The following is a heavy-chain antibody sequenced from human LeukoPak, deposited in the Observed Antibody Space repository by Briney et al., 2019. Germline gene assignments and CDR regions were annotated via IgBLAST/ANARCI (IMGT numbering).Heavy chain of an antibody. J-gene: IGHJ4*02. V-gene: IGHV3-74*01. CDR3: ARAGYCSGGSCYFDY. CDR2: IDTDGSST. CDR1: GFTFGNYW. Sequence: GGSLRLSCAASGFTFGNYWMHWVRQAPGKGLVCVSRIDTDGSSTSDADSVRGRVTISRDNAKNTVYLQMNSLGADDTAVYYCARAGYCSGGSCYFDYWGQGTQVIVSS. D-gene: IGHD2-15*01.